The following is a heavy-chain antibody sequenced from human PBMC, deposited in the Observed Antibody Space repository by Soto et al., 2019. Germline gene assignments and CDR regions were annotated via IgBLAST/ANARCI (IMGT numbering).Heavy chain of an antibody. CDR2: IIPIFGTA. D-gene: IGHD6-19*01. CDR3: ARDQWVGGGAATAPKNGNYYYGMDV. J-gene: IGHJ6*02. Sequence: SVKVSCKASGGTFSSYAISWVRQAPGQGLEWMGGIIPIFGTANYAQKFQGRVTITADESTSTAYMELSSLRSEDTAVYYCARDQWVGGGAATAPKNGNYYYGMDVWGQGTTVTVSS. CDR1: GGTFSSYA. V-gene: IGHV1-69*13.